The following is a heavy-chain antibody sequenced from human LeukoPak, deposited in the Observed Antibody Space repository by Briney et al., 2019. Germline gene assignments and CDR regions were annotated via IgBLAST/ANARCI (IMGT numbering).Heavy chain of an antibody. CDR2: ISYDGSNK. Sequence: QSGRSLRLSCAASGFTFSSYGMHWVRQAPGKGLEWVAVISYDGSNKYYADSVKGRFTISRDNSKNTLYLQMNSLRAEDTAVYYCAKDPDTAMVPHFDYWGQGTLVTVSS. D-gene: IGHD5-18*01. V-gene: IGHV3-30*18. CDR1: GFTFSSYG. CDR3: AKDPDTAMVPHFDY. J-gene: IGHJ4*02.